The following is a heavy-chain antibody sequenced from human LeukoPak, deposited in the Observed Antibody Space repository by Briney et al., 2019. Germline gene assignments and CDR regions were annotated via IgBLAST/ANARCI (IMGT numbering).Heavy chain of an antibody. V-gene: IGHV1-69*06. J-gene: IGHJ4*02. Sequence: GSSVKVSCKASGGTFGSYAISWVRQAPGQGLEWMGGIIPIFGTANYAQKFQGRVTITADKSTSTAYMELSSLRSEDTAVYYCARVHDFWSGYPDYWGQGTLVTVSS. CDR1: GGTFGSYA. D-gene: IGHD3-3*01. CDR3: ARVHDFWSGYPDY. CDR2: IIPIFGTA.